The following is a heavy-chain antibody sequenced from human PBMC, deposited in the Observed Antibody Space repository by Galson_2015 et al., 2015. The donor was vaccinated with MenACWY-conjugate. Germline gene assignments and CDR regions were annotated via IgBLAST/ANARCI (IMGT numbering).Heavy chain of an antibody. Sequence: SLRLSCAASGFTFNNFAMSWVRQAPGKGLEWVSTITGSGGSTSSADSAEGRVTISREKSKNKRFLQMTRLRTDDTAVYYCAKDRRPSGWELRPPFDYRGQGTLVTVSS. CDR1: GFTFNNFA. CDR3: AKDRRPSGWELRPPFDY. V-gene: IGHV3-23*01. J-gene: IGHJ4*02. D-gene: IGHD6-19*01. CDR2: ITGSGGST.